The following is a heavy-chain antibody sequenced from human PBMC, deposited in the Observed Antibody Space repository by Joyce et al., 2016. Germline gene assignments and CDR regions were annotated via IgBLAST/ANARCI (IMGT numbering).Heavy chain of an antibody. CDR3: ARGSSGTLTHFDC. CDR2: IHQSGIT. CDR1: GGSISSGGYL. V-gene: IGHV4-31*11. J-gene: IGHJ4*02. Sequence: HVQLQESGPGLVKPSQTLSLTFGVSGGSISSGGYLWSWIRLHAVMGLEWIVCIHQSGITYQNPSLKSRITISIDTSNNQVSLNMNSVTAADTAVYYCARGSSGTLTHFDCWGQGTLVTVSS.